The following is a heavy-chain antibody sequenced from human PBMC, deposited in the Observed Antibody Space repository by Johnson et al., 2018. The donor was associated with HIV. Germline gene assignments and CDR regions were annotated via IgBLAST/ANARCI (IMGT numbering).Heavy chain of an antibody. CDR1: GFTFSSYA. J-gene: IGHJ3*02. CDR2: INWNGGRT. Sequence: GQLVESGGGVVQPGRSLRLSCAASGFTFSSYAMHWVRQAPGKGLEWVSGINWNGGRTGYGASVKGRFTISRDNAKNSLYLQMHSLRAEDTAVYYCARAGLDAFDIWGQGTMVTVSS. V-gene: IGHV3-20*04. CDR3: ARAGLDAFDI.